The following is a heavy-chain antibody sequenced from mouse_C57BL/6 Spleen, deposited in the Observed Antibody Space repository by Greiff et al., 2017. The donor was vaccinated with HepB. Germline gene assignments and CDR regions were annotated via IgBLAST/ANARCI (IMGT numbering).Heavy chain of an antibody. J-gene: IGHJ3*01. CDR1: GYSITSGYY. V-gene: IGHV3-6*01. CDR3: ARDARAYDYPFAY. Sequence: EVQLQESGPGLVKPSQSLSLTCSVTGYSITSGYYWNWIRQFPGNKLEWMGYISYDGSNNYNPSLKNRISITRDISKNPFFLKLNSVTTEDTATYYCARDARAYDYPFAYWGQGTLVTVSA. D-gene: IGHD2-4*01. CDR2: ISYDGSN.